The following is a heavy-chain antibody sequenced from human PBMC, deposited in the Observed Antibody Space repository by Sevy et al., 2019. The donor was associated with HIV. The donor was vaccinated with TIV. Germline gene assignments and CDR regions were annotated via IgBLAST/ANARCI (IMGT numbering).Heavy chain of an antibody. Sequence: GGSLRLSCAASGFTFSSYAMHWVRQAPGKGLEWVAVISYDGSNKYYADSVKGRFTISRDNSKNTLYLQMNSLRAEDTDVYYCARDHFWDIWGQGTMVTVSS. V-gene: IGHV3-30-3*01. CDR3: ARDHFWDI. CDR1: GFTFSSYA. J-gene: IGHJ3*02. CDR2: ISYDGSNK.